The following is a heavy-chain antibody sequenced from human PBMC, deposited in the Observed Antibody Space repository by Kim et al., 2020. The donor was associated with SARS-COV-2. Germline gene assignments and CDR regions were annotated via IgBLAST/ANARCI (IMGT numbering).Heavy chain of an antibody. J-gene: IGHJ3*02. Sequence: SETLSLTCTVSGGSISSSSYYWGWIRQPPGKGLEWIGSIYYSGSTYYNPSLKSRVTISVDTSKNQFSLKLSSVTAADTAVYYCARDPIDWLHAFDIWGQGTMVTVSS. CDR1: GGSISSSSYY. CDR2: IYYSGST. D-gene: IGHD3-9*01. V-gene: IGHV4-39*07. CDR3: ARDPIDWLHAFDI.